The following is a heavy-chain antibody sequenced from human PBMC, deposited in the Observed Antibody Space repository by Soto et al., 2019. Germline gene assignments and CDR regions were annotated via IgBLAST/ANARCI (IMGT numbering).Heavy chain of an antibody. J-gene: IGHJ4*02. D-gene: IGHD6-13*01. Sequence: PSETLSLTCTVSGGSISSGDYYWSWIRQPPGKGLEWIGYIYYSGSTYYNPSLKSRVTISVDTSKNQFSLKLSSVTAADTAVYYCARGKTVAAAGPFDYWGQGTLVTVSS. CDR2: IYYSGST. CDR3: ARGKTVAAAGPFDY. CDR1: GGSISSGDYY. V-gene: IGHV4-30-4*01.